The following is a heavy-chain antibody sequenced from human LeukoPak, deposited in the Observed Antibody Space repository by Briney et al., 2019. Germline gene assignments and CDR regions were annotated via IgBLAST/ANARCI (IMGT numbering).Heavy chain of an antibody. CDR3: ATDQNAYYDSSGYHAFDI. D-gene: IGHD3-22*01. CDR1: GGTFSSYA. J-gene: IGHJ3*02. V-gene: IGHV1-69*13. CDR2: IIPIFGTA. Sequence: ASVKVSYKASGGTFSSYAISWVRQAPGQGLGWMGGIIPIFGTANYAQKFQGRVTITADESTSTAYMELSSLRSEDTAVYYRATDQNAYYDSSGYHAFDIWGQGTMVTVSS.